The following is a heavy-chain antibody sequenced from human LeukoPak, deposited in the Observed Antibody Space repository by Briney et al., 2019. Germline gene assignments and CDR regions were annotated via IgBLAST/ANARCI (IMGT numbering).Heavy chain of an antibody. J-gene: IGHJ4*02. V-gene: IGHV4-61*02. CDR1: GGSVTGGNYY. Sequence: SQTLSLTCTVSGGSVTGGNYYWNWIRQPAGKGLEWIGRIYTNGGASYNPSLKSRVTISIDAPKNQFSLKLSSVTAADTAVYYCAREPPGYWGQGILVTVSS. CDR3: AREPPGY. CDR2: IYTNGGA.